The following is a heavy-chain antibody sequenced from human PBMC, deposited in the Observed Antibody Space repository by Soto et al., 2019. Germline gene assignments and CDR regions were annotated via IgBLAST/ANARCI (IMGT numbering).Heavy chain of an antibody. V-gene: IGHV1-24*01. CDR2: FDPEDGET. Sequence: ASVKVSCKVSGYTLTELSMHWVRQAPGKGLEWMGGFDPEDGETIYAQKFQGRVTMTEDTSTDTAYMELSSLGSEDTAVYYGATEWSTRRGGYLGENYWGQGTLVTVSS. CDR1: GYTLTELS. J-gene: IGHJ4*02. D-gene: IGHD2-2*01. CDR3: ATEWSTRRGGYLGENY.